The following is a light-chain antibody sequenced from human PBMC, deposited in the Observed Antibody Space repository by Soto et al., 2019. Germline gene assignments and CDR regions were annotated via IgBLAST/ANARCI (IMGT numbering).Light chain of an antibody. CDR1: QSVSSSY. CDR2: GAS. J-gene: IGKJ3*01. V-gene: IGKV3-20*01. CDR3: QQYGSSSLT. Sequence: EIVLTQSPGTLSLSPGERATLSCRASQSVSSSYLAWYQQKPGQAPRLLIYGASSRATGITDRFSGSGSGTDFTLTISRLEPEDFAVYYCQQYGSSSLTFGPGTKVDIK.